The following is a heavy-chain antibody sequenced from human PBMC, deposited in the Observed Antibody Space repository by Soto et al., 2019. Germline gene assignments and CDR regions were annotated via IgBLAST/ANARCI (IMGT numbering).Heavy chain of an antibody. J-gene: IGHJ4*02. CDR1: GYTFTSYY. CDR3: ARRGALTSYYYGYYFDY. D-gene: IGHD3-9*01. CDR2: INPSGGST. Sequence: ASVKVSCKASGYTFTSYYMHWVRQAPGQGLEWMGIINPSGGSTSYAQRFQGRVTITRDTSASTAYMELSSLTSEDTAVYYCARRGALTSYYYGYYFDYWGQGTLVTVSS. V-gene: IGHV1-46*01.